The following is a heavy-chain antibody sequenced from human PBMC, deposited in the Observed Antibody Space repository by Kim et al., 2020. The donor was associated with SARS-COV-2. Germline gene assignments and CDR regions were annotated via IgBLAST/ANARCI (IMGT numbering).Heavy chain of an antibody. CDR2: ISGSGGST. CDR1: GFTFSSYA. V-gene: IGHV3-23*01. Sequence: GGSLRLSCAASGFTFSSYAMSWVRQAPGKGLEWVSAISGSGGSTYYADSVKGRFTISRDNSKNTLYLQMNSLRAEDTAVYYCARVGGYCSSTSCYYYDSSGYYIPGYFQHWGQGTLVTVSS. J-gene: IGHJ1*01. D-gene: IGHD2-2*01. CDR3: ARVGGYCSSTSCYYYDSSGYYIPGYFQH.